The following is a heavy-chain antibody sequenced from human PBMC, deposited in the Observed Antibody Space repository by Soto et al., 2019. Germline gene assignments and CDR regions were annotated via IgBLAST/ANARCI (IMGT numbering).Heavy chain of an antibody. V-gene: IGHV3-74*01. Sequence: PGGSLRLSCAASGFTFSSYWMHWVRQAPGKGLVWVSRINSDGSSTSYADSVKGRLTISRDNAKNTLFLQMNSLRAEDTAVFYCARIPDWPGTPVNYYYYMDVWGKGTTVTVSS. J-gene: IGHJ6*03. CDR2: INSDGSST. CDR3: ARIPDWPGTPVNYYYYMDV. CDR1: GFTFSSYW. D-gene: IGHD1-1*01.